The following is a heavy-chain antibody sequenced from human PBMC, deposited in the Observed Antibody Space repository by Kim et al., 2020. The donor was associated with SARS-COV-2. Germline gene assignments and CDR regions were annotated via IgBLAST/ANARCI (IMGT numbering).Heavy chain of an antibody. Sequence: ASVKVCCKASGYSFTSHDLNWVRQATGQGLEWMGWMNPNIGNTAYAQKFQGRVTMTMDTSISTTYMELSSLTSEDTAVYYCVRRTSYYDSSGYFWDPWGQ. CDR1: GYSFTSHD. J-gene: IGHJ5*02. D-gene: IGHD3-22*01. CDR3: VRRTSYYDSSGYFWDP. V-gene: IGHV1-8*01. CDR2: MNPNIGNT.